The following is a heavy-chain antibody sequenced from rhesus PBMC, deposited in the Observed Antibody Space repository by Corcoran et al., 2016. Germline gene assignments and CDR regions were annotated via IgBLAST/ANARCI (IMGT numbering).Heavy chain of an antibody. Sequence: QVQLQESGPGLVKPSETLSLTCAVSGASISSYWWSWIRQPPGKGLEWSGGIKGNRGTNHHNTSRESRVTSAKDESKNQFSLKLSAVTAADTAVYYCARDRGVGSDFDYWGQGVLVTVSS. CDR1: GASISSYW. V-gene: IGHV4-80*01. J-gene: IGHJ4*01. CDR3: ARDRGVGSDFDY. CDR2: IKGNRGTN. D-gene: IGHD2-21*01.